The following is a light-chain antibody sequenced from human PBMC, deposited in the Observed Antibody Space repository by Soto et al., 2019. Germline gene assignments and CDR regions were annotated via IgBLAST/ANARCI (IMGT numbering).Light chain of an antibody. Sequence: QLVLTQSPSASASLGASVKLTCTLSSGHNSYVIAWHQQQPEKGPRYLMKLNSDGSHTKGDGIPDRFSGSSSGAERYLTISSLQSEDEADYYCQTWDTGPWVFGGGTKVTVL. CDR2: LNSDGSH. CDR1: SGHNSYV. V-gene: IGLV4-69*01. CDR3: QTWDTGPWV. J-gene: IGLJ3*02.